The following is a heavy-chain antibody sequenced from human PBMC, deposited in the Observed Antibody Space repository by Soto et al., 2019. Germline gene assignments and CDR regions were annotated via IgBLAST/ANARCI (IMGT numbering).Heavy chain of an antibody. V-gene: IGHV1-69*13. CDR1: GGTLSSNA. Sequence: SVKVSCKASGGTLSSNAISWVRQAHGQGLEWMGGIIPIFGTANYAQKFQGRVTITADESTSTAYMELSSLRSEDTAVYYCARDEVRHFYGSGSYSQFDYWGQGTLVTGSS. CDR2: IIPIFGTA. J-gene: IGHJ4*02. D-gene: IGHD3-10*01. CDR3: ARDEVRHFYGSGSYSQFDY.